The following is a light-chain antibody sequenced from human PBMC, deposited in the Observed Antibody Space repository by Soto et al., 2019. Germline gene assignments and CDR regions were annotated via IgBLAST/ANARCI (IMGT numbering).Light chain of an antibody. Sequence: QSVLTQPPSVSGAPGQRVTISCTGSSSNIGAGYDVHWYQQLPGTAPKRLLYGNSNRPSGVPDRFSGSKSGTSASLAITGLQAEDEADDYCQSYDSSLSVVFGGGTKLTVL. V-gene: IGLV1-40*01. CDR3: QSYDSSLSVV. J-gene: IGLJ2*01. CDR1: SSNIGAGYD. CDR2: GNS.